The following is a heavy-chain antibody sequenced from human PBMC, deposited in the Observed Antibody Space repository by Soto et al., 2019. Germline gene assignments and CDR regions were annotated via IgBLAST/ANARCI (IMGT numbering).Heavy chain of an antibody. Sequence: QVQLVQSGAEVKKPGASVKVSCKASGYTFTSYDINWVRQATGQGLEWMGWMNPNSGNTGYAQKFQGRVTMTRNTSISTGYMELSSLRSEDTAVYYCARGYDVGGIVEWLSGYYYMDVWCKGTTVTVSS. V-gene: IGHV1-8*01. CDR2: MNPNSGNT. CDR3: ARGYDVGGIVEWLSGYYYMDV. J-gene: IGHJ6*03. CDR1: GYTFTSYD. D-gene: IGHD3-3*01.